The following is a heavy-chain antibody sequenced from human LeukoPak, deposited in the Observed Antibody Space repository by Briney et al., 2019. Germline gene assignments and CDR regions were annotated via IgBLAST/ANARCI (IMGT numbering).Heavy chain of an antibody. CDR3: ARGRIGPDY. D-gene: IGHD1-26*01. J-gene: IGHJ4*02. CDR2: ISSSGDNT. CDR1: GFTFTNFA. V-gene: IGHV3-23*01. Sequence: PGGSLRLSCAASGFTFTNFAMSWVRQAPGKGLEWVSGISSSGDNTYCPDSVKGRFTISRDNSKNTLYLQMNSLRAEDTAVYYCARGRIGPDYWGQGTLVTVSS.